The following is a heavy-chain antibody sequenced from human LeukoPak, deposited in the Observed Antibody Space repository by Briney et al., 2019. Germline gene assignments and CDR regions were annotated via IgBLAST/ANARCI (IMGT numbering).Heavy chain of an antibody. CDR2: INHSGST. J-gene: IGHJ3*02. CDR1: GGSFTNYY. Sequence: SETLSLTCAVYGGSFTNYYWSWIRQPPGKGLEWIGEINHSGSTKYNPSLKSRVTISIDTSKNQFSLKLSSVTAADTAVYYCARVRLLDAFDIWGQGTMVTVSS. CDR3: ARVRLLDAFDI. V-gene: IGHV4-34*01.